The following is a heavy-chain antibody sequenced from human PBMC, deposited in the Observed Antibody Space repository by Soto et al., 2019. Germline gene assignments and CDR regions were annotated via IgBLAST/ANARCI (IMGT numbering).Heavy chain of an antibody. V-gene: IGHV3-30*18. J-gene: IGHJ4*02. CDR3: AKDKPAPLDY. CDR1: GFTFSSYG. Sequence: GGSLRLSCAASGFTFSSYGMHWVRQAPGKGLEWVAVISYDGSNKYYADSVKGRFTISRDNSKNTLYLQMNSLRAEDTAVYYCAKDKPAPLDYWGQGTLVTVSS. CDR2: ISYDGSNK.